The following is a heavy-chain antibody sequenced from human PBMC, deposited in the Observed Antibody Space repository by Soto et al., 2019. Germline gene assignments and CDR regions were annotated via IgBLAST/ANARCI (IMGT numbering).Heavy chain of an antibody. V-gene: IGHV4-61*08. J-gene: IGHJ4*02. Sequence: SETLSLTCAVSGGSISSGGYSWSWIRQPPGKGLEWIGYIYHSGSTNYNPSLKSRVTISVDTSKNQFSLKLSSVTAADTAVYYCARVRDGSGYSYFDYWGQGTLVTVSS. CDR3: ARVRDGSGYSYFDY. D-gene: IGHD3-22*01. CDR2: IYHSGST. CDR1: GGSISSGGYS.